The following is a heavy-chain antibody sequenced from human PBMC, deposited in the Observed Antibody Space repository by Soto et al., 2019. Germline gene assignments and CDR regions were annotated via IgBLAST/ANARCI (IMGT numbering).Heavy chain of an antibody. D-gene: IGHD1-20*01. J-gene: IGHJ3*01. CDR3: AKDRRSYNSVWDPFDF. Sequence: GGSLRLSCAASGFPFSTYAMSWVRQAPGKGLEWVSGIGSGGDETYYADSVKGRFIISRDDSKNTLFLQLSSLSAEDSASYSCAKDRRSYNSVWDPFDFWGLGTVVTVSS. CDR2: IGSGGDET. CDR1: GFPFSTYA. V-gene: IGHV3-23*01.